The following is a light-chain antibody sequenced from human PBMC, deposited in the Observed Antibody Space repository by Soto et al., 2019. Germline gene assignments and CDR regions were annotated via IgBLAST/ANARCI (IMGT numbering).Light chain of an antibody. J-gene: IGLJ1*01. V-gene: IGLV1-47*01. CDR1: SSNIGFNY. CDR2: RNN. CDR3: AAWVDSLSGYV. Sequence: QSVLAQPPSASGTPGQRVTISCSGSSSNIGFNYVYWYQHLPGTAPKLLIYRNNQRPSGVPDRFSGSKSGTSASLAISGLRSEDEADYYCAAWVDSLSGYVFGPGTKVTVL.